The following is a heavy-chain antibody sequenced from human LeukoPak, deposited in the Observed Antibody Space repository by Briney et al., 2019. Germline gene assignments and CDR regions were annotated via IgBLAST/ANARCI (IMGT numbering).Heavy chain of an antibody. Sequence: PGGSLRLSCAASGFTFSSCSMNWVRQAPGKGLEWVSAISGSGGSTYYADSVKGRFTISRDNSKNTLYLQMNSLRAEDTAVYYCAKYSSGWYSSFDPWGQGTLVTVSS. CDR1: GFTFSSCS. CDR3: AKYSSGWYSSFDP. J-gene: IGHJ5*02. V-gene: IGHV3-23*01. D-gene: IGHD6-19*01. CDR2: ISGSGGST.